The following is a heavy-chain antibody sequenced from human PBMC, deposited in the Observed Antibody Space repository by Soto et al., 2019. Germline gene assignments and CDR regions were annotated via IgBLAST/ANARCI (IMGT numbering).Heavy chain of an antibody. J-gene: IGHJ6*02. V-gene: IGHV4-31*03. Sequence: SETLSLTCTVSGGSISSGGYYWSWIRQHPGKGLEWIGYIYYSGSTYYNPSLKSRVTISVDTSKNQFSLKLSSVTAADTAVYYCARDSWYQLGYYYYGMDVWGQGTTVTVSS. D-gene: IGHD2-2*01. CDR3: ARDSWYQLGYYYYGMDV. CDR1: GGSISSGGYY. CDR2: IYYSGST.